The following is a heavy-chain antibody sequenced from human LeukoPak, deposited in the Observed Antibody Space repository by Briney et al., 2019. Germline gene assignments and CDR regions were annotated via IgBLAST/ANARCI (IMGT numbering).Heavy chain of an antibody. V-gene: IGHV3-53*01. CDR1: GFSVGSNY. CDR2: IYAGGKS. Sequence: GGSLRLSCAASGFSVGSNYMSWVRQAPGKGLEWDSVIYAGGKSFYVDSVKGRFTISRDSSKNTLYLEINNLRAEDTAVYYCARGIMAVAGTLESWCQGTLVTVSS. J-gene: IGHJ4*02. CDR3: ARGIMAVAGTLES. D-gene: IGHD6-19*01.